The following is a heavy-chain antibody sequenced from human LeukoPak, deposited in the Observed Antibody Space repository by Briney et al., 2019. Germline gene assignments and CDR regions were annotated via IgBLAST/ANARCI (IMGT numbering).Heavy chain of an antibody. J-gene: IGHJ4*02. V-gene: IGHV3-7*01. CDR3: AKNYYGTGCHDY. D-gene: IGHD3-10*01. CDR1: GFTLSIYW. CDR2: IKQDGREK. Sequence: GGSLRLSCALSGFTLSIYWIRCVRHSPGGGRGWVAHIKQDGREKFYRHSVGGRFTNTRDNAKNSLYLEMNSLGADDTGVYYCAKNYYGTGCHDYWGPGTLVTVSS.